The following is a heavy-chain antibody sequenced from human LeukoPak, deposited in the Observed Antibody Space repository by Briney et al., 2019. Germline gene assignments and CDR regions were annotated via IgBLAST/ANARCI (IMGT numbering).Heavy chain of an antibody. J-gene: IGHJ4*02. V-gene: IGHV3-23*01. Sequence: PGGPLRFSCAASGFTFSRLAMTWARKAPGRGLKWVSTISASGPYYADAVRGRFTISRDNSRNTLSLQMDSLRAEDTAVYYCAKDHESDGYPCLDHWGLGTLVTVSS. CDR1: GFTFSRLA. CDR3: AKDHESDGYPCLDH. D-gene: IGHD3-22*01. CDR2: ISASGP.